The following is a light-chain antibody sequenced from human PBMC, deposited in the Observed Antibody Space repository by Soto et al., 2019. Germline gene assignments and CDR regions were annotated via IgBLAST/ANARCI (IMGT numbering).Light chain of an antibody. CDR3: MQGTHWPYT. V-gene: IGKV2-30*02. J-gene: IGKJ2*01. CDR2: KVS. Sequence: VVMTQSPLSLPVTLGQPASISCRSSQSLVHSDGNTYLNWYQQMPGQSPRRLIYKVSNRDSGVPDRFSGSAAGSDFTLKISRVEAEDVGVDYCMQGTHWPYTFGQGTKLELK. CDR1: QSLVHSDGNTY.